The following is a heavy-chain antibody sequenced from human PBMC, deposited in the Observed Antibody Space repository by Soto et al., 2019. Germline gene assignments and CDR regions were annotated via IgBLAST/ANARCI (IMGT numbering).Heavy chain of an antibody. V-gene: IGHV3-23*01. D-gene: IGHD3-10*01. Sequence: EVQLLESGGGLVQPGGSLRLSCAASGFTFSSYAMSWVRQAPGKGLEWVSAISGSGGSTYYADSVKGRFTISRDNSKNTLYLQMNSLRAEDTAVYYWAKELVRTMVRGRTHGMDVWGQGTTVTVSS. J-gene: IGHJ6*02. CDR1: GFTFSSYA. CDR2: ISGSGGST. CDR3: AKELVRTMVRGRTHGMDV.